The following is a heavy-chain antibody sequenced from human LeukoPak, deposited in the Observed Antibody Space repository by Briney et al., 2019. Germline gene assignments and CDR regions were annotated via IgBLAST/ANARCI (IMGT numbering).Heavy chain of an antibody. D-gene: IGHD3-3*01. CDR1: GYSISSDYY. CDR3: ARVGGRITVFGVIGPHFDY. J-gene: IGHJ4*02. CDR2: IYHSGST. Sequence: SETLSLTCAVSGYSISSDYYWGWIRQPPGKWLEWIGSIYHSGSTYYNPSLKSRVTISVDTSKNQFSLNLSSVTAADTAVYYCARVGGRITVFGVIGPHFDYWGQGTLVTDSS. V-gene: IGHV4-38-2*01.